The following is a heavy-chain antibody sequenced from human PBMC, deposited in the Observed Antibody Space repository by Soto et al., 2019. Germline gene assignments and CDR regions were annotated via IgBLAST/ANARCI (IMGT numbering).Heavy chain of an antibody. D-gene: IGHD3-3*01. Sequence: PSETLSLTCTVSGASIRSYYWTWIRQPPGKGLEWIGYISYSGSTNYNPSLKSRVTISVDTSKNQFSLKLSSVTAADTAVYYCARDYEMDVWGQGTTVTVSS. V-gene: IGHV4-59*12. CDR3: ARDYEMDV. CDR2: ISYSGST. J-gene: IGHJ6*02. CDR1: GASIRSYY.